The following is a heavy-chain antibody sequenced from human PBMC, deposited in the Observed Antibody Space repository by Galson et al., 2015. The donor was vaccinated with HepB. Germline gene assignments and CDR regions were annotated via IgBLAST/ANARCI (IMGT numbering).Heavy chain of an antibody. D-gene: IGHD2-8*01. CDR2: IIPIFGAA. CDR1: GGTFSTDG. J-gene: IGHJ3*01. CDR3: ARDNAYCINGVRERDAFDL. V-gene: IGHV1-69*13. Sequence: SVKVSCKASGGTFSTDGISWVRQAPGQGLEWMGGIIPIFGAADYAQKFQGRITITADDSSTTAYMELSSLKSEDTAVYYCARDNAYCINGVRERDAFDLWGQGTMVTVSS.